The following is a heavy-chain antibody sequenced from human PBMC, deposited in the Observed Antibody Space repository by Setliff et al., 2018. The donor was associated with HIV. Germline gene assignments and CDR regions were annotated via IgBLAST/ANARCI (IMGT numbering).Heavy chain of an antibody. CDR3: ARGVNPTYYDFWSGDYMRKYYYYYMDV. J-gene: IGHJ6*03. CDR2: INQSGST. V-gene: IGHV4-34*01. D-gene: IGHD3-3*01. Sequence: PSETLSLTCAVYGRSLSGYYWSWIRQPPGKGLEWIGEINQSGSTNYNPSLKSRVTISVDTSKNQFSLKLSSVTAADTAVYYCARGVNPTYYDFWSGDYMRKYYYYYMDVWGKGTTVTSP. CDR1: GRSLSGYY.